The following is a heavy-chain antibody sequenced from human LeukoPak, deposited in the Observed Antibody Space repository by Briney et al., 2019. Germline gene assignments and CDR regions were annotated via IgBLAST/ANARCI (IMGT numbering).Heavy chain of an antibody. D-gene: IGHD3-10*01. CDR2: IIPIFGTA. Sequence: AASVKVSCKASGGTFSSYAISWVRQAPGQGLEWMGGIIPIFGTANYAQKFQGRVTITTDESTSTAYMELSSLRSEDTAVYYCAIEGAMVRDPRAFDIWGQGTMVTVSS. CDR3: AIEGAMVRDPRAFDI. CDR1: GGTFSSYA. V-gene: IGHV1-69*05. J-gene: IGHJ3*02.